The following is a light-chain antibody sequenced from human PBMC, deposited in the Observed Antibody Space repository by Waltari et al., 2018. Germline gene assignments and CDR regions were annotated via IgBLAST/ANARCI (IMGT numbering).Light chain of an antibody. CDR2: DAS. Sequence: VLTQSPATLSLSPGERATPSCRASQSVSAYLAWYQQKPGQAPRLLIYDASNRATGIPARFSGSGSGTDFTLTISSLEPEDFAVYYCHQRTSWPLTFGGGTKVEIK. CDR1: QSVSAY. J-gene: IGKJ4*01. CDR3: HQRTSWPLT. V-gene: IGKV3-11*01.